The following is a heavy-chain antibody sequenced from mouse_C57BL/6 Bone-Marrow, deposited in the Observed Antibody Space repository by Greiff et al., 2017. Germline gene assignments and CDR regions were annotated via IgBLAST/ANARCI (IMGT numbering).Heavy chain of an antibody. Sequence: EVKLMESGGGLVKPGGSLKLSCAASGFTFSDYGMHWVRQAPEKGLEWVAYISSGSSTIYYADTVKGRFTISRDNAKNTLFLQMTSLRSEDTAMYYCATWGHYFDYWGQGTTLTVSS. V-gene: IGHV5-17*01. D-gene: IGHD4-1*01. J-gene: IGHJ2*01. CDR3: ATWGHYFDY. CDR1: GFTFSDYG. CDR2: ISSGSSTI.